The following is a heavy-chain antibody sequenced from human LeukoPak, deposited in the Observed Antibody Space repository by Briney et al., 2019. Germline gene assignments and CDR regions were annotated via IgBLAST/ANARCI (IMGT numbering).Heavy chain of an antibody. D-gene: IGHD2-15*01. CDR3: ARIYCNGGSCCHSRGVFDI. CDR1: GYTFTSYY. J-gene: IGHJ3*02. CDR2: IIPIFGTA. Sequence: SVKVSCKASGYTFTSYYMHWVRQAPGQGLEWMGGIIPIFGTANYAQKFQGRVTITADESTSTAYMELSSLRSEDTALYYCARIYCNGGSCCHSRGVFDIWGQGTMVTVSS. V-gene: IGHV1-69*13.